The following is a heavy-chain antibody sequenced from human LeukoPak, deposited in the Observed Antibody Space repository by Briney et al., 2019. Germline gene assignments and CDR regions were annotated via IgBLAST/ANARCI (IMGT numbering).Heavy chain of an antibody. J-gene: IGHJ6*03. Sequence: KAGESLKISCKGSGYSFTNYWIGWVRQMPGKGLEWMGIIYPGDSDTRYSPSFQGQVTISADKSINTAYLQWSSLKASDTAMYYCARRFQAAADDSSGYRLNNYYYYMDVWGKGTTVTVSS. CDR3: ARRFQAAADDSSGYRLNNYYYYMDV. V-gene: IGHV5-51*01. CDR2: IYPGDSDT. CDR1: GYSFTNYW. D-gene: IGHD3-22*01.